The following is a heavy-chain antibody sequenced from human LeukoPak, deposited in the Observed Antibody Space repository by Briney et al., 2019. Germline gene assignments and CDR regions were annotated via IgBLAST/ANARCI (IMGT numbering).Heavy chain of an antibody. J-gene: IGHJ4*02. V-gene: IGHV3-74*01. D-gene: IGHD4-17*01. Sequence: GGSLRLSCAASGFTFSSYAMSWVRHAPGKGLVWVSRINSDGSTTVYADSVKGRFTISRDNAKNTLYLQMSSLRADDTAVYYCARDYGLDYWGQGTLVTVSS. CDR2: INSDGSTT. CDR3: ARDYGLDY. CDR1: GFTFSSYA.